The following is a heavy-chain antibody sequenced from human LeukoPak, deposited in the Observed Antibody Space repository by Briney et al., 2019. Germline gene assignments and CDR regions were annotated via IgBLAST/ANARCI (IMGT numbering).Heavy chain of an antibody. V-gene: IGHV1-18*01. CDR1: GYTFTSYG. D-gene: IGHD2-8*02. CDR3: ARDPPGAEEMFDP. Sequence: ASVRVSCKASGYTFTSYGVSWVRQAPGQGLEWMGWISAYNGNTNYAQKLQGRVTMTTDTSTSTAYMELRSLRSDDTAVYYCARDPPGAEEMFDPWGQGTLVTVSS. J-gene: IGHJ5*02. CDR2: ISAYNGNT.